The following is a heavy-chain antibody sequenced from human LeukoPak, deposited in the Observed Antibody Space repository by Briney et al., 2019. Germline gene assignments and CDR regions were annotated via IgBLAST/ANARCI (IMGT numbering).Heavy chain of an antibody. CDR1: GYTFTSSG. J-gene: IGHJ4*02. CDR2: ISTYNGNT. D-gene: IGHD3-10*01. CDR3: ARIDYGSGSYYRD. Sequence: RASVKVSCKASGYTFTSSGISWVRQAPGQGLEWMGWISTYNGNTNYAQKLQGRVTMTTDTSTSTAYMELRSLRSDDTAVYYCARIDYGSGSYYRDWGQGTLVTVSS. V-gene: IGHV1-18*01.